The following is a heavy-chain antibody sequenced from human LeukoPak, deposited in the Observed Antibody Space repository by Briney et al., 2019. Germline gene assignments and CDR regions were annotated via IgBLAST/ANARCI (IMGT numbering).Heavy chain of an antibody. CDR1: GYSFTSYW. D-gene: IGHD3-9*01. CDR3: ATYYDILTGYSPDAFDI. V-gene: IGHV5-51*01. CDR2: IYPGDSDT. Sequence: RAGGSLRLSCKGSGYSFTSYWIGWVRQMPGKGLEWMGIIYPGDSDTRYSPSFQGQVTISADKSISTAYLQWSSLKASDTAMYYCATYYDILTGYSPDAFDIWGQGTMVTVSS. J-gene: IGHJ3*02.